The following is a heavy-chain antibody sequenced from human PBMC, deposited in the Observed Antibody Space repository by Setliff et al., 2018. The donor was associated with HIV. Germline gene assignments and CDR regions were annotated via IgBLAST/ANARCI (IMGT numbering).Heavy chain of an antibody. V-gene: IGHV1-69*13. CDR1: GGTFSSYT. J-gene: IGHJ5*02. CDR2: IIPIFGTT. Sequence: SVKVSCKASGGTFSSYTISWVRQAPGQGLEWMGGIIPIFGTTNYAQKFQGRVTITADESTSTAYMELSSLRSEDAAVYYCARPVGAMGFDPWGQGTLVTVSS. D-gene: IGHD1-26*01. CDR3: ARPVGAMGFDP.